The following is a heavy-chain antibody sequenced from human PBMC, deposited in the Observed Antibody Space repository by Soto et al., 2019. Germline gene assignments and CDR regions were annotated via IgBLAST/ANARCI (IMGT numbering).Heavy chain of an antibody. CDR2: IKSRTHGGTA. Sequence: PGGSLRLSFATSGFNFADAWMGWVRQPPGRGLEWVGRIKSRTHGGTADFPAPLKGRFSISRDDSTSTLYPLMTSLQTEDTAVYHCTSDVGHMSLPLFSSWGQGTLVTVSS. D-gene: IGHD3-16*01. J-gene: IGHJ5*02. CDR3: TSDVGHMSLPLFSS. V-gene: IGHV3-15*05. CDR1: GFNFADAW.